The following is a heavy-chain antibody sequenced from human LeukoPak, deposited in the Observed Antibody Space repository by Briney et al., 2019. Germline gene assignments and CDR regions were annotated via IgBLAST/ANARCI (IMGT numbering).Heavy chain of an antibody. CDR1: GFTFSNYV. D-gene: IGHD6-19*01. Sequence: GGSLRLSCAASGFTFSNYVMSWVRQAPGKGLEWVSGISGSGDTTNHADSVKGRFTISRDNSKNTLYLQMSSLRAEDTAVYYCAKVYSSGWYWVDFWGQGTLVTVSS. CDR3: AKVYSSGWYWVDF. V-gene: IGHV3-23*01. CDR2: ISGSGDTT. J-gene: IGHJ4*02.